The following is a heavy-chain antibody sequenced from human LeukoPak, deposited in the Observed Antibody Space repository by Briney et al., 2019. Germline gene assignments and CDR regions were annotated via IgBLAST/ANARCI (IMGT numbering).Heavy chain of an antibody. J-gene: IGHJ4*02. V-gene: IGHV1-2*02. Sequence: GASVKVSCKASGYTFTGYYMHWVRQAPGQGLEWMGWINPNSGGTNYAQKFQGRVTMTRDTSISTAYMELSRLRSDDTAVYYCARDFLEMRPTYYYGSGSSPSSDYWGQGTLVTVSS. CDR1: GYTFTGYY. CDR2: INPNSGGT. D-gene: IGHD3-10*01. CDR3: ARDFLEMRPTYYYGSGSSPSSDY.